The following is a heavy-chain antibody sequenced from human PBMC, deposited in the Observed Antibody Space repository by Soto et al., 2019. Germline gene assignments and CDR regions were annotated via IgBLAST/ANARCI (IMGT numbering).Heavy chain of an antibody. CDR3: ARGDRNYDAFDI. Sequence: PGGSLRLSCAASGFTFSSYGMRWVRQAPGKGLEWVAVIWYDGSNKYYADSVKGRFTISRDNSKNTLYLQMNSLRAEDTAVYYCARGDRNYDAFDIWGQGTMVTVSS. J-gene: IGHJ3*02. D-gene: IGHD1-7*01. CDR2: IWYDGSNK. V-gene: IGHV3-33*01. CDR1: GFTFSSYG.